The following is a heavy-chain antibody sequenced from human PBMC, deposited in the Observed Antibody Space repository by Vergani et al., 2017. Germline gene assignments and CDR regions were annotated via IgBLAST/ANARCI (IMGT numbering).Heavy chain of an antibody. J-gene: IGHJ3*01. CDR3: ARRSGGYYGGGKVHPLRTAFDV. CDR2: ISASGNA. V-gene: IGHV4-61*02. CDR1: GGSISAGYYF. D-gene: IGHD4-23*01. Sequence: QVQLQASGPGRVKPSQTLSLTCTMSGGSISAGYYFWSWIRQPAGKGLEWLGHISASGNASHSPSLKTRVSMSVDTSKNQFSLTVTSVTAADTAIYFCARRSGGYYGGGKVHPLRTAFDVWVHGTVVTVSS.